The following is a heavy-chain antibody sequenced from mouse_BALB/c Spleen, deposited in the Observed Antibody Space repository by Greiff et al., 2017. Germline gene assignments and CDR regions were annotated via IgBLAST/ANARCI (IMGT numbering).Heavy chain of an antibody. Sequence: VKLVESGPGLVAPSQSLSITCTVSGFSLTSYGVHWVRQPPGKGLEWLGVIWAGGSTNYNSSLMSRLSISKDNSKSQVFLKMNSLQTDDTAMYDCAREYSLLRLGYFDYWGQGTTLTVSS. J-gene: IGHJ2*01. CDR3: AREYSLLRLGYFDY. CDR1: GFSLTSYG. CDR2: IWAGGST. V-gene: IGHV2-9*02. D-gene: IGHD1-2*01.